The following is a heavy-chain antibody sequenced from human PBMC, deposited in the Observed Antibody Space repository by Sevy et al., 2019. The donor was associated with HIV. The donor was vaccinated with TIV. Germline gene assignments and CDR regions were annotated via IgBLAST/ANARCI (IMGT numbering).Heavy chain of an antibody. CDR2: MSGSDDSGGDDTI. Sequence: GGSLRLSCAASGFTFSSYGMHWIRQAPGKGLQWISYMSGSDDSGGDDTIYYADAVKGRFPISRENAKNSLYLQMSSLRADDTAVYYCARDHVKDGKGGDYYYHAMDVWGRGTTVTVSS. D-gene: IGHD3-16*01. CDR3: ARDHVKDGKGGDYYYHAMDV. V-gene: IGHV3-48*04. J-gene: IGHJ6*02. CDR1: GFTFSSYG.